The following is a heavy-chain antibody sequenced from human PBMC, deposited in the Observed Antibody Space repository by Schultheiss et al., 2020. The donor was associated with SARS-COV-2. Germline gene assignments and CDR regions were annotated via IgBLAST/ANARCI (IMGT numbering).Heavy chain of an antibody. J-gene: IGHJ6*02. D-gene: IGHD2-2*01. CDR2: IKQDGSEK. CDR1: GFTFSSYW. Sequence: GGSLRLSCAASGFTFSSYWMSWVRQAPGKGLEWVANIKQDGSEKYYVDSVKGRFTISRDNAKNSLYLQMNSLKTEDTAVYYCAKDHIVVVPAFYYYYGMDVWGQGTTVTVSS. V-gene: IGHV3-7*03. CDR3: AKDHIVVVPAFYYYYGMDV.